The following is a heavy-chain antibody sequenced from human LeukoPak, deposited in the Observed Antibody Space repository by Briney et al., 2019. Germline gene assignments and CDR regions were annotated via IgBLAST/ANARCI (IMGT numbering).Heavy chain of an antibody. CDR1: GYTLTSYW. D-gene: IGHD5-18*01. J-gene: IGHJ4*02. CDR2: IYPGDSDT. Sequence: GESLKVSCKGSGYTLTSYWIGWVRQMPGKGLEWMGTIYPGDSDTRYSPSFQGQVTISVDKSISTAYLQWSSLKASDTAMYYCARRYSSGEFFDYWGQGTLVTVSS. V-gene: IGHV5-51*01. CDR3: ARRYSSGEFFDY.